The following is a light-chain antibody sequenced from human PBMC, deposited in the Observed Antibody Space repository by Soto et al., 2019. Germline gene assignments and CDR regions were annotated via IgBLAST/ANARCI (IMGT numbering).Light chain of an antibody. CDR1: QSISAW. J-gene: IGKJ5*01. V-gene: IGKV1-5*03. CDR2: KAS. CDR3: QQYDSYPFT. Sequence: DIQMTQSPSTLSASVGERVTITCRASQSISAWLAWYQQKPGKAPKLLIYKASTGDSGIPYRFSGSGSGTDFTLTISSLQPDDFAVYYCQQYDSYPFTFGQGTRLEIK.